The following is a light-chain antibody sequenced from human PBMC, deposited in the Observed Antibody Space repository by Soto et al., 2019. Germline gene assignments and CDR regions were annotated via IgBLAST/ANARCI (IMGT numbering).Light chain of an antibody. J-gene: IGLJ1*01. CDR3: CSPAGSRAV. CDR2: EDT. CDR1: SSDVGSYNL. V-gene: IGLV2-23*01. Sequence: QSALKQPASVSGSPGQSITISCTGNSSDVGSYNLLSWYQQHPGKAPKLMIYEDTKRPSGISDRCSGSKSGNTASLTISGLQAEDAADYYCCSPAGSRAVFGSGTKVTVL.